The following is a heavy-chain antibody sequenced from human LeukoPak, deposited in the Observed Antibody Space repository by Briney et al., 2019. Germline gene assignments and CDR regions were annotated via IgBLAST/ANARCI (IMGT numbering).Heavy chain of an antibody. V-gene: IGHV4-59*01. CDR2: IYGSGST. D-gene: IGHD2-2*01. CDR1: GASISSWY. J-gene: IGHJ4*02. Sequence: SETLSLTCNVTGASISSWYWSWIRQPPWKGLEWIGDIYGSGSTNYNPSLKSRVSMSADTSKNQISLNLKFVTAADTAVYYCARQTLLVGYANGLGFNSWGEGTLVTVSS. CDR3: ARQTLLVGYANGLGFNS.